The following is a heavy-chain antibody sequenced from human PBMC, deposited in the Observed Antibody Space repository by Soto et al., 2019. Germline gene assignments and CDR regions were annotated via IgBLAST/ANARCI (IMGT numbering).Heavy chain of an antibody. CDR1: GFTFNSYA. CDR2: ISSYGADT. CDR3: VKEGYMRSDWYGQFDY. D-gene: IGHD6-19*01. Sequence: GGSLRLSCSASGFTFNSYAMHWVRQAPGKGLEFVSAISSYGADTYYADSVKGRFAISRDNSKNTLYLQMSSLRAEDTALYYCVKEGYMRSDWYGQFDYWGQGALVTVS. J-gene: IGHJ4*02. V-gene: IGHV3-64D*06.